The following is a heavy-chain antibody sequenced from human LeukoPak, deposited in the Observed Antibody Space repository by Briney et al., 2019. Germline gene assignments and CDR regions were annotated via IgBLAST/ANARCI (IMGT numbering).Heavy chain of an antibody. Sequence: ASVKVSCKASGYNFTSYAISWVRHAPGQGLKWIRWLSAYNANTNYAQKLQGRVTMTTDTSTSTAYMELRSMRSDDTAVYYCARGFKNGSLDYWGQGTLVTVSS. CDR3: ARGFKNGSLDY. J-gene: IGHJ4*02. CDR1: GYNFTSYA. CDR2: LSAYNANT. D-gene: IGHD5-24*01. V-gene: IGHV1-18*01.